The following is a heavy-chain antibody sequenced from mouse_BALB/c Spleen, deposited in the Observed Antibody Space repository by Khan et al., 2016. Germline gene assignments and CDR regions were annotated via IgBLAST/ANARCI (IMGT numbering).Heavy chain of an antibody. J-gene: IGHJ3*01. CDR2: IYPGDGDT. V-gene: IGHV1-87*01. CDR3: ADALFVY. CDR1: GYTSANYW. Sequence: QVQLQQSGAELARPGASVRLSCKASGYTSANYWMQWVKQRPGQGLEWIGSIYPGDGDTSYSQKVKDKATLTADKSSSSAYMHLRSVASEDSAVYYCADALFVYWGQGTLVTVSA.